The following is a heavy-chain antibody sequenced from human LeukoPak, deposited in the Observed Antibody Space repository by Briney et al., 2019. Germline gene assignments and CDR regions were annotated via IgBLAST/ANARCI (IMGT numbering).Heavy chain of an antibody. D-gene: IGHD3-16*01. Sequence: GASVKVSCKASGYTFTDYQVHWVRQTPGEGLEWMGWINAGSGGTKYAQKFQDRVTMTRDTSISTTYMELSRLTSDDTALYYCARDGGFDYWGQGTLVTVSS. CDR1: GYTFTDYQ. CDR3: ARDGGFDY. V-gene: IGHV1-2*02. J-gene: IGHJ4*02. CDR2: INAGSGGT.